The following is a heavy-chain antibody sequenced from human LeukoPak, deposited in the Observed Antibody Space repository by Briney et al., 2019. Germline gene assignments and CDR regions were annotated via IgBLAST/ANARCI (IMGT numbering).Heavy chain of an antibody. CDR1: AYTFTCYD. J-gene: IGHJ3*02. V-gene: IGHV1-2*02. CDR3: ARRFRKRLDAFDI. Sequence: ASVKVSCKASAYTFTCYDLHWVRQAPGQGPEWMAWIDPNNGDTDYAQKFQGRVTMTRDRSISTVYMDLTRLTSYDTAVYYCARRFRKRLDAFDIWGQGTMVTVSS. CDR2: IDPNNGDT. D-gene: IGHD6-25*01.